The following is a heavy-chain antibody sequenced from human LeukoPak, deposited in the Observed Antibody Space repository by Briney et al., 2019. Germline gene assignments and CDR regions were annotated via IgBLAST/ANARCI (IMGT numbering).Heavy chain of an antibody. CDR1: GYSFTSYW. V-gene: IGHV5-51*01. Sequence: GESLKISCKGSGYSFTSYWIGWVRQMPGKGLEWMGIIYPGDSDTRYSPSFQGQVTISADKSISTAYLQWSSLKASDTAMYYCARQYYDFWSGYLPSPPRDAFDIWGQGTMVTVSS. J-gene: IGHJ3*02. CDR2: IYPGDSDT. D-gene: IGHD3-3*01. CDR3: ARQYYDFWSGYLPSPPRDAFDI.